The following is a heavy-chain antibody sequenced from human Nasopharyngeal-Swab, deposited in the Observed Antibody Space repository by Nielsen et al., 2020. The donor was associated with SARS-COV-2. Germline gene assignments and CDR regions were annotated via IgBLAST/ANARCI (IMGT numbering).Heavy chain of an antibody. CDR2: TYYRSKWYN. CDR1: GASVSSNSAA. Sequence: SETLSLTCAISGASVSSNSAAWNWLRQSPSRGLEWLGRTYYRSKWYNDYAVSVKSRITINPDTSKNQFSLQLNSVTPEDTAVYYCAKEVRSWYLYYYYMDVWGKGTTVTVSS. D-gene: IGHD6-13*01. V-gene: IGHV6-1*01. CDR3: AKEVRSWYLYYYYMDV. J-gene: IGHJ6*03.